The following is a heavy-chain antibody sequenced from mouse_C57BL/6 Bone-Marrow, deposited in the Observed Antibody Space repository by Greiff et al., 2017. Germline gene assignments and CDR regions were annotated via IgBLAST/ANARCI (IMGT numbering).Heavy chain of an antibody. CDR2: IDPENGDT. CDR1: GFNIKDDY. J-gene: IGHJ2*01. CDR3: TTRGLELRDYFDY. Sequence: EVQLQQSGAELVRPGASVKLSCTASGFNIKDDYMHWVKQRPEQGLEWLGWIDPENGDTEYASKFPGKATITADTSSNTTYLQLSSLTSEDTAVYYCTTRGLELRDYFDYWGQGTTLTVSS. D-gene: IGHD2-12*01. V-gene: IGHV14-4*01.